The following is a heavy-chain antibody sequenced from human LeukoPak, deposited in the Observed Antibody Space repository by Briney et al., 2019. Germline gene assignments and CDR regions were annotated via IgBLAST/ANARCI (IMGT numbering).Heavy chain of an antibody. CDR1: GYTFTSYY. Sequence: ASVKVSCEASGYTFTSYYMHWVRQAPGQGLEWMGIINPSGGSTSYAQKFQGRVTMTRDTSTSTVYMELSSLRSEDTAVYYCASSPRLTGDPDWYFDLWGRGTLVTVSS. D-gene: IGHD7-27*01. J-gene: IGHJ2*01. CDR2: INPSGGST. V-gene: IGHV1-46*01. CDR3: ASSPRLTGDPDWYFDL.